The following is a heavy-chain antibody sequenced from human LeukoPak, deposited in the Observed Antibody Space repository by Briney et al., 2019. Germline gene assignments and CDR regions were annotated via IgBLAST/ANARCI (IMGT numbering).Heavy chain of an antibody. CDR3: ARSSNWFHRFPRNDY. Sequence: GASVTVSCKASGYTFTSYDINRVRQATGQGLEWMGWMNPNSGNTGYAQKFQGRVAMTRNTSISTAYMELSSLRSEDTAVYYCARSSNWFHRFPRNDYWGQGTLVTVSS. J-gene: IGHJ4*02. CDR1: GYTFTSYD. CDR2: MNPNSGNT. V-gene: IGHV1-8*01. D-gene: IGHD7-27*01.